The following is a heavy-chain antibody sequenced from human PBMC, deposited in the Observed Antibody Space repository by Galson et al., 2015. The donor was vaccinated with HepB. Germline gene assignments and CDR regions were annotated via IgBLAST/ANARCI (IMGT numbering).Heavy chain of an antibody. CDR1: GVTFKDPA. Sequence: SLRLSCAGSGVTFKDPAVSWFRQSPEKGLEWVANIKHDGSEKYYVDSVKGRFTISRDNAKTSLYLQMNSLRVEDTAVYYCTRDSRSGQWGPGGMDVWGQGTTVTVSS. CDR2: IKHDGSEK. V-gene: IGHV3-7*01. D-gene: IGHD6-19*01. CDR3: TRDSRSGQWGPGGMDV. J-gene: IGHJ6*02.